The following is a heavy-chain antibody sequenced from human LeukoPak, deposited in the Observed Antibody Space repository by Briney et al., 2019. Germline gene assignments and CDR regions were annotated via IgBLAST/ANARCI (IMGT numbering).Heavy chain of an antibody. D-gene: IGHD2-15*01. CDR2: ISYDGSNG. Sequence: GTSLRLSCKGSGFTFGSYGMHWVRQFPGKGLEWVAFISYDGSNGDYADSVLGRFTISRDNSKNTLFLQMNSLTTEDTAVYYCAKDQFVVVLCAPNNWGQGTLVTVSS. V-gene: IGHV3-30*18. CDR1: GFTFGSYG. J-gene: IGHJ1*01. CDR3: AKDQFVVVLCAPNN.